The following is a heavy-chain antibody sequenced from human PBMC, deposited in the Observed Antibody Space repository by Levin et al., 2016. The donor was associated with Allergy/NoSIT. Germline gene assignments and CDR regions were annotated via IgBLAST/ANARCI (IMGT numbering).Heavy chain of an antibody. CDR2: ISGAGET. CDR3: AKSLYGGVTS. Sequence: GGSLRLSCAASGFIISSQAMHWVRQPPEKGLEWASAISGAGETFYADSVKGRFTISRDNSKNTLHLQMNSLRAEDTALYYCAKSLYGGVTSWGQGILVTVSS. CDR1: GFIISSQA. V-gene: IGHV3-23*01. D-gene: IGHD4-23*01. J-gene: IGHJ5*02.